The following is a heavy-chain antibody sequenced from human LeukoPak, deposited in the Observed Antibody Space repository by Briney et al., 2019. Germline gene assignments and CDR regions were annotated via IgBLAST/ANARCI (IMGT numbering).Heavy chain of an antibody. CDR3: ARNRGGIAVADWLRIYSFDY. J-gene: IGHJ4*02. CDR2: INPNSGGT. CDR1: GYTFTGYY. D-gene: IGHD6-19*01. V-gene: IGHV1-2*06. Sequence: ASVEVSCKASGYTFTGYYMHWVRQAPGQGLEWMGRINPNSGGTNYAQKFQGRVTMTRDTSISTAYMELSRLRSDDTAVYYCARNRGGIAVADWLRIYSFDYWGQGTLVTVSS.